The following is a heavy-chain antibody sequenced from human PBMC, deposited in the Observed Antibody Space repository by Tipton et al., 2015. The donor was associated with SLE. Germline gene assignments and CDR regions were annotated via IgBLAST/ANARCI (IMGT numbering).Heavy chain of an antibody. D-gene: IGHD6-19*01. CDR1: GGSISSHY. CDR2: IYYSGST. V-gene: IGHV4-59*08. CDR3: ARPASIAVADAFDI. J-gene: IGHJ3*02. Sequence: TLSLTCTVSGGSISSHYWSWIRQPPGKGLEWIGYIYYSGSTNYNPSLKSRVTISVDTSKNQFSLKLSSVTAADTAVYYCARPASIAVADAFDIWGQGTMVTVSS.